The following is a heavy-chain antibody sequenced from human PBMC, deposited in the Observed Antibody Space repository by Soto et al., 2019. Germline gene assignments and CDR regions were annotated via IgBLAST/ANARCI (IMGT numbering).Heavy chain of an antibody. CDR2: ISGSGGST. D-gene: IGHD6-13*01. CDR3: AKENGYSSSWFEFDY. J-gene: IGHJ4*02. CDR1: GFTFSSYA. V-gene: IGHV3-23*01. Sequence: EVQLLESGGGLVQPGGSLRLSCAASGFTFSSYAMSWVRQAPGKGLEWVSAISGSGGSTYYANSVKGRFTISRANSKNTLYLQMNSLRAEDTAVYYCAKENGYSSSWFEFDYWGQGTLVTVSS.